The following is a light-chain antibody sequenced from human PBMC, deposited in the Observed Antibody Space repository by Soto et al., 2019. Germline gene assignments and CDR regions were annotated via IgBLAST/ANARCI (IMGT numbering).Light chain of an antibody. J-gene: IGLJ3*02. CDR1: SSNIGAGYD. Sequence: QSVLTQPPSVSGAPGQRVTISCTGSSSNIGAGYDVHWYQQLPGTAPKLLIFGNNNRPSGVPDRFSGSKSGTSASLAITGLQAEDEADYYCQSYDSILSGGVLGGGTKLTVL. V-gene: IGLV1-40*01. CDR3: QSYDSILSGGV. CDR2: GNN.